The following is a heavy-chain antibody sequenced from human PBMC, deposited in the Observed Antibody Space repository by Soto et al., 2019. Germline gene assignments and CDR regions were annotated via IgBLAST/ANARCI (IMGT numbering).Heavy chain of an antibody. CDR1: GGSISSSSYY. J-gene: IGHJ4*02. Sequence: SETLSLTCTVSGGSISSSSYYWGWIRQPPGKGLEWIGSIYYSGSTYYNPSLKSRVTISVDTSKNQFSLKLSSVTAADTAVYYCARQVNYLYYFDYWGQGTLVTVSS. CDR2: IYYSGST. V-gene: IGHV4-39*01. CDR3: ARQVNYLYYFDY. D-gene: IGHD3-10*01.